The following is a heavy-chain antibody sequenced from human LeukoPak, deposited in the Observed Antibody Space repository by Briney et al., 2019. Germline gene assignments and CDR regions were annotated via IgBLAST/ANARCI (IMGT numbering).Heavy chain of an antibody. J-gene: IGHJ4*02. V-gene: IGHV5-51*01. CDR3: ARCSRYCSGGSCYSFTCDY. Sequence: GESLKISCKGSGYSFTSYWIGWVRQMPGKGLEWVGIIYPGDSDTRYSPSFQGQVTISADKSISTAYLQWSSLKASDTAMYYCARCSRYCSGGSCYSFTCDYWGQGTLVTVSS. D-gene: IGHD2-15*01. CDR2: IYPGDSDT. CDR1: GYSFTSYW.